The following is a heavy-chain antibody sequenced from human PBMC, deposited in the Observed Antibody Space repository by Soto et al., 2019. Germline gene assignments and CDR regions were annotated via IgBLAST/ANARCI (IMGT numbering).Heavy chain of an antibody. CDR1: GDSVSSNSSA. D-gene: IGHD2-2*01. CDR3: ARDLVVPAAPDGDDWFDP. V-gene: IGHV6-1*01. Sequence: SQTLSLTFAISGDSVSSNSSAWNWISQSPSRGLEWLGRTYYRSKWYNDYAVSVKSRITINPDTSKNQFSLQLNSVTPEDTAVYYCARDLVVPAAPDGDDWFDPWGRGTLVTVSS. J-gene: IGHJ5*02. CDR2: TYYRSKWYN.